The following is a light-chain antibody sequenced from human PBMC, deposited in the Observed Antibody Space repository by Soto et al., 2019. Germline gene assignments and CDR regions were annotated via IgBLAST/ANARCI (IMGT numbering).Light chain of an antibody. CDR2: EVS. J-gene: IGLJ3*02. CDR3: AAWDDSLSGGV. CDR1: SSDVGGYNY. Sequence: QSVLTQPASVSGSPGQSITISCTGTSSDVGGYNYVSWSQQHPGKAPQLMIYEVSKRPSGVSNRFSGSKSGNTASLTISGLQAEDEADYYCAAWDDSLSGGVFGGGTKLTVL. V-gene: IGLV2-14*01.